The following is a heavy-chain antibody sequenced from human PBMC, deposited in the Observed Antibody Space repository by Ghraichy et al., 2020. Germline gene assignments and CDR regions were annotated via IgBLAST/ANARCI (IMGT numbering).Heavy chain of an antibody. CDR3: TITMVRGVIAY. V-gene: IGHV3-15*01. J-gene: IGHJ4*02. Sequence: GGSLRLSCAASGFTFSNAWMSWVRQAPGKGLEWVGRIKSKTDGGTTDYAAPVKGRFTISRDDSKNTLYLQMNSLKTEDTAVYYCTITMVRGVIAYWGQGTLVTVSS. D-gene: IGHD3-10*01. CDR2: IKSKTDGGTT. CDR1: GFTFSNAW.